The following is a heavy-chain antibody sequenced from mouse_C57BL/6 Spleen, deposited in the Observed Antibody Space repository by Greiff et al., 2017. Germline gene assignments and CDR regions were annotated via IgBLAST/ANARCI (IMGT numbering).Heavy chain of an antibody. Sequence: ESGPGLVKPSQSLSLTCSVTGYSITSGYYWNWIRQFPGNKLEWMGYISYDGSNNYNPSLKNRISITRDTSKNQFFLKLNSVTTEDTATYYCATYYDYFFDYWGQGTTLTVSS. J-gene: IGHJ2*01. CDR1: GYSITSGYY. D-gene: IGHD2-4*01. V-gene: IGHV3-6*01. CDR3: ATYYDYFFDY. CDR2: ISYDGSN.